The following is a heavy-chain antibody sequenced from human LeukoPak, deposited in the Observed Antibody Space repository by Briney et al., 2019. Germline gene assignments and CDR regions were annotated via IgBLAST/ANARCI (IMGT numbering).Heavy chain of an antibody. CDR1: GGSISSYY. D-gene: IGHD3-22*01. CDR3: AREGYYDSSGSADAFDI. V-gene: IGHV4-59*12. CDR2: IYYSGST. Sequence: SDTLSLTCTVSGGSISSYYWSWIRQPPGKGLEWIGYIYYSGSTNYNPSLKSRVTISVDTSKNQFSLKLSSVTAADTAVYYCAREGYYDSSGSADAFDIWGQGTMVTVSS. J-gene: IGHJ3*02.